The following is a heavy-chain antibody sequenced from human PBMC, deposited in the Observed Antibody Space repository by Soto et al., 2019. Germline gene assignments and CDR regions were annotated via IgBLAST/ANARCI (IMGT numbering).Heavy chain of an antibody. Sequence: SETLSLTCXVSGSSISSYYWSWLRQPPGRGLEWIGNIFYTGSTNYHPSLKSRVIMSVESSKMQFSLRLNSVTAADTAVYYCTRVGGYYGDYPNFDYWGQGALVTVSS. V-gene: IGHV4-59*01. CDR2: IFYTGST. CDR3: TRVGGYYGDYPNFDY. CDR1: GSSISSYY. D-gene: IGHD4-17*01. J-gene: IGHJ4*02.